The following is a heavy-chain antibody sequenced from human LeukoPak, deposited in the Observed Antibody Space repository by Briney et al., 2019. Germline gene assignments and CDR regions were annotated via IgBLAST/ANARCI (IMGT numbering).Heavy chain of an antibody. CDR1: GFTFSSYG. CDR3: ARDRGKYYDKGYFDY. CDR2: IWYDGSNK. D-gene: IGHD3-22*01. Sequence: PGGSLRLSGAASGFTFSSYGMHWVRQAPGKGLEWVAVIWYDGSNKYYADSVKGRFTISRDNSKNTLYLQMNSLRAEDTAVYYCARDRGKYYDKGYFDYWGQGTLVTVSS. V-gene: IGHV3-33*01. J-gene: IGHJ4*02.